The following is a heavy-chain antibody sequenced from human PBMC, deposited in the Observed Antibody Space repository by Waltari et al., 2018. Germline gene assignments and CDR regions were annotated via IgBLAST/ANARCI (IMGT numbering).Heavy chain of an antibody. D-gene: IGHD2-15*01. CDR1: GYTLTALS. Sequence: QVQLVQSGAEVKKPGASVKVSCKVSGYTLTALSMNWVRQAPGKGLEWMGGFDPEDGETIYAQKFQGRVTMTEDTSTDTAYMELSSLRSEDTAVYYCATVNKYSYYYYYGMDVWGQGTTVTVSS. J-gene: IGHJ6*02. CDR3: ATVNKYSYYYYYGMDV. CDR2: FDPEDGET. V-gene: IGHV1-24*01.